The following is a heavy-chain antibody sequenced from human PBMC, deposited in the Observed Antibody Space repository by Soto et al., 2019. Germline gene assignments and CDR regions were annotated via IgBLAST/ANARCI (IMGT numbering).Heavy chain of an antibody. CDR1: GFPLSSYW. V-gene: IGHV3-7*01. Sequence: EVQLVESGGGLVQPGGSLRLSCAASGFPLSSYWMNWVRLAPGKGLEWVANIKQDGSQKNYVDSVKGRFTISRDNAKNSLYLQMSSLRAEDTAVYYCMTSVTTHDYWGQGTLVTVSS. J-gene: IGHJ4*02. CDR3: MTSVTTHDY. D-gene: IGHD4-17*01. CDR2: IKQDGSQK.